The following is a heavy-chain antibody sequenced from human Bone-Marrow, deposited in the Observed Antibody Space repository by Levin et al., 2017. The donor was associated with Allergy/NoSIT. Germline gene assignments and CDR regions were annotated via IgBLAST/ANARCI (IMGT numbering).Heavy chain of an antibody. Sequence: GESLRLSCAASGFTFSNYWMSWVRQAPGKGLEWVANIKRDGSERYYVDSVKGRFTISRDNAKNSLYVQMNSLRVEDTAVYYCEGASGYWGQGTLVTASS. CDR3: EGASGY. CDR2: IKRDGSER. V-gene: IGHV3-7*01. D-gene: IGHD6-19*01. J-gene: IGHJ4*02. CDR1: GFTFSNYW.